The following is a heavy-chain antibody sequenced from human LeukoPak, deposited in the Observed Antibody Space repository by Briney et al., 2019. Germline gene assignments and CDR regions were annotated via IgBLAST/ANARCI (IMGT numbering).Heavy chain of an antibody. J-gene: IGHJ4*02. D-gene: IGHD3-22*01. CDR1: GYSFTSYW. CDR3: ARVPMDYYDSSGYYTHSLDY. Sequence: GESLKISCKGSGYSFTSYWIGWVRQMPGKGLEWMGIIYPGDSDTRYSPSFQGQVTISADKSISTAYLQWSSLKASDTAMYYCARVPMDYYDSSGYYTHSLDYWGQGTLVTVSS. CDR2: IYPGDSDT. V-gene: IGHV5-51*01.